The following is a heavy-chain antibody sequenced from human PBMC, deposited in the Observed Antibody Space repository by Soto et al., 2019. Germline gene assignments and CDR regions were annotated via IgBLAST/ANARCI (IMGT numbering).Heavy chain of an antibody. Sequence: SETLSLTCTVSGGSISSYYWSWIRQPPGKGLEWIGYIYYSGSTNYNPSIKSRVTISVDTSKNQFSLKLSSVTAADTDVYYCARVAMVRGVILFDPWGQGTLVTVSA. J-gene: IGHJ5*02. CDR1: GGSISSYY. D-gene: IGHD3-10*01. CDR2: IYYSGST. CDR3: ARVAMVRGVILFDP. V-gene: IGHV4-59*01.